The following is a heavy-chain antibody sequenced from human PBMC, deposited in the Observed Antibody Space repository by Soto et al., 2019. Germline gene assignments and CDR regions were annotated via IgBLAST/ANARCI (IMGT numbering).Heavy chain of an antibody. J-gene: IGHJ6*02. D-gene: IGHD5-18*01. CDR3: ARGYSYDYYAMDV. V-gene: IGHV3-53*01. CDR2: IYSGGST. CDR1: GFTVSSNY. Sequence: EVQLVESGGGLIQPGGSLRLSCAASGFTVSSNYMSWVRQAPGKGLGWVSVIYSGGSTYYADSVKGRFTISRDNSKNTVYLQMNSLRAEDTAAYYCARGYSYDYYAMDVWGQGTTVTVSS.